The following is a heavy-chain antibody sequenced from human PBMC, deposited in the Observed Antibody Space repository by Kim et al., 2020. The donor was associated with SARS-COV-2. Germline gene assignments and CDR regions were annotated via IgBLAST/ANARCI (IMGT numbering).Heavy chain of an antibody. D-gene: IGHD6-19*01. V-gene: IGHV3-7*01. Sequence: GGSLRLSCAASGFTFSSYWMSWVRQAPGKGLEWVANIKQDGSEKYYVDSVKGRFTISRDNAKNSLYLQMNSLRAEDTAVYYCARALYSSGWYGAKAFDIWGQGTMVTVSS. CDR2: IKQDGSEK. CDR1: GFTFSSYW. CDR3: ARALYSSGWYGAKAFDI. J-gene: IGHJ3*02.